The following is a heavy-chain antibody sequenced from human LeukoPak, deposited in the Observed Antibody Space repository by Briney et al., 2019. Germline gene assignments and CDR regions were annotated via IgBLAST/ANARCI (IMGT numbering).Heavy chain of an antibody. CDR1: LFTLHYFL. D-gene: IGHD3-10*01. J-gene: IGHJ4*02. CDR3: ARMFYYAFDF. V-gene: IGHV3-7*04. Sequence: WGSLRLSRAAPLFTLHYFLMNWVRQAPGKGLEWVASIKHDGIEKYYVDSVKGRFSISRDSAKNSLYLQMNSLRTEDTAVYYCARMFYYAFDFWGQGTLVTVSS. CDR2: IKHDGIEK.